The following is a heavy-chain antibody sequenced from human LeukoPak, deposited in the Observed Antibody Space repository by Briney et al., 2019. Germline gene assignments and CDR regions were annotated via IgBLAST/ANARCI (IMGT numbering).Heavy chain of an antibody. CDR1: GFTFSDYY. V-gene: IGHV3-11*06. D-gene: IGHD6-19*01. J-gene: IGHJ4*02. CDR2: ISSSDTYT. Sequence: GGSLRLSCAASGFTFSDYYMSWIRQAPGKGLEWVSYISSSDTYTNYAGSVKGRFTISRDNAKNSLYLQMDSLRAEDTAVYYCARGPYSSGSSAYYWGQGTLVTVSS. CDR3: ARGPYSSGSSAYY.